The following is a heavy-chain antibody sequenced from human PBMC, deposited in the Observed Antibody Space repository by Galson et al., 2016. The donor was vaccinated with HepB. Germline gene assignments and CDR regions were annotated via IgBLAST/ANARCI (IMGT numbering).Heavy chain of an antibody. V-gene: IGHV5-51*01. CDR3: ATQGIAAAGTRSQGFDY. Sequence: QSGAEVKKPGESLKISCKGSGYSFTSYWIGWVRQMPGIGLEWMGIIYPGDSDTRYSPSFQGQVTISADKSINTAYLQWSSLKASDTAMYYCATQGIAAAGTRSQGFDYWGQGTLVTVSS. D-gene: IGHD6-13*01. J-gene: IGHJ4*02. CDR1: GYSFTSYW. CDR2: IYPGDSDT.